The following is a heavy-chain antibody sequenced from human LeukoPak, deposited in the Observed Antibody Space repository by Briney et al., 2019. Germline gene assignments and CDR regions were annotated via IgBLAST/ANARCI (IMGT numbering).Heavy chain of an antibody. CDR3: ARLLIPVTGYSYYYYGMDV. V-gene: IGHV3-30*03. D-gene: IGHD3-9*01. CDR1: GITFSSYA. CDR2: MVYDGSNQ. Sequence: GGSLRLSCAASGITFSSYAMTWVRQAPGKGLEWVAVMVYDGSNQYYADSVKGRFTISRDTSKNTLYLQMNSLGPEDTAVYYCARLLIPVTGYSYYYYGMDVWGQGTTVTVSS. J-gene: IGHJ6*02.